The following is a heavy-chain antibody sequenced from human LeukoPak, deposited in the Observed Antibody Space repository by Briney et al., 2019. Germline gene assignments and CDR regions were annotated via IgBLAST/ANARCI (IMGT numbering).Heavy chain of an antibody. Sequence: SETLSLTCNVSGGSINGYYWTWIRQPPQKGLEWIGYMFYNGNTNYNPSLKSRVTISVDTSQNQISLRLASVTAADTGIYHCARLTREDGVDVWGQGTTVTVFS. V-gene: IGHV4-59*01. J-gene: IGHJ6*02. CDR1: GGSINGYY. CDR2: MFYNGNT. CDR3: ARLTREDGVDV.